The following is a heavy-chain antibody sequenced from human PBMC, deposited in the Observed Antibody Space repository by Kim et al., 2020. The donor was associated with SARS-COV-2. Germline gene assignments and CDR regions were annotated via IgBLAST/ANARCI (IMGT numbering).Heavy chain of an antibody. Sequence: ASVKVSCKASGYTFTGYYMHWVRQAPGQGLEWMGWINPNSGGTNYAQKFQGRVTMTRDTSISTAYMELSRLRSDDTAVYYCARDSPLPAAISGPYYYYGMDVWGQGTTVTVSS. V-gene: IGHV1-2*02. CDR3: ARDSPLPAAISGPYYYYGMDV. CDR2: INPNSGGT. CDR1: GYTFTGYY. D-gene: IGHD2-2*02. J-gene: IGHJ6*02.